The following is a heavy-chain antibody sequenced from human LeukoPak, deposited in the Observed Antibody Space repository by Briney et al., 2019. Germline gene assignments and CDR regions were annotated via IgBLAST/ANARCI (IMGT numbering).Heavy chain of an antibody. D-gene: IGHD6-25*01. CDR1: GFXFSSYS. V-gene: IGHV3-21*01. Sequence: GGSLRLSCAASGFXFSSYSINWVRQAPGKGLEWVSCISRSSSYIYYAESVKGRFTISSDNAKNSLYLQMNSLRAEDTAVYYCARDLTAAGGKWFDPWGQGTLVTVSS. CDR3: ARDLTAAGGKWFDP. CDR2: ISRSSSYI. J-gene: IGHJ5*02.